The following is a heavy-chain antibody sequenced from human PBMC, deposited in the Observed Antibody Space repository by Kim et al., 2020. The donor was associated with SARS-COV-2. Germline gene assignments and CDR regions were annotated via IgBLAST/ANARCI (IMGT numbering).Heavy chain of an antibody. J-gene: IGHJ6*02. D-gene: IGHD6-13*01. CDR2: ISYDDVTNK. V-gene: IGHV3-30*04. Sequence: GGSLRLSCVVSGFTFSSYAMHWVRQAPGKGLEWVAVISYDDVTNKYYADSVKGRFTISRDNSENTLYLQMTSLRGEDTAVYYCARVASIAAAGWYYGMVVWGQGTTVTVSS. CDR1: GFTFSSYA. CDR3: ARVASIAAAGWYYGMVV.